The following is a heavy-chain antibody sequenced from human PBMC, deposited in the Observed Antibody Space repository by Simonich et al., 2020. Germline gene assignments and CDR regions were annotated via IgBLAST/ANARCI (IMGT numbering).Heavy chain of an antibody. CDR2: INHSRST. Sequence: QVQLQQWGAGLLKPSETLSLTCAVYGGSFSGYYWSWIRQPPIKGLEWIGEINHSRSTNYNPSLKSRGTISVDTSKNQFSLKLSSVTAADTAVYYCARHLQLGPFDYWGQGTLVTVSS. V-gene: IGHV4-34*01. CDR3: ARHLQLGPFDY. J-gene: IGHJ4*02. D-gene: IGHD1-1*01. CDR1: GGSFSGYY.